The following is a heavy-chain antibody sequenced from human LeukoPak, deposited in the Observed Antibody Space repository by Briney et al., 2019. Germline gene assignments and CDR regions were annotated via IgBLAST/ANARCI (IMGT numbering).Heavy chain of an antibody. J-gene: IGHJ4*02. V-gene: IGHV3-21*01. CDR2: ISSSSSYI. CDR1: GFTFSSYS. Sequence: GGSLRLSCAASGFTFSSYSMNWVRQAPGKGLEWVSSISSSSSYIYYADSVKGRITISRDNAKNSLYLQMNSLRAEDTAVYYCARDPKWELASYYFDYWGQGTLVTVSS. D-gene: IGHD1-26*01. CDR3: ARDPKWELASYYFDY.